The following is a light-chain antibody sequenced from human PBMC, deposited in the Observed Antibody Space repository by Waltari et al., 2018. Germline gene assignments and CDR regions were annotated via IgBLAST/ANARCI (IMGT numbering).Light chain of an antibody. CDR2: DAS. CDR3: QRYNSVPWT. Sequence: DIQMTQSPSSLSASVGGRVTITCRASQGISNNLAWYQHKPGKAPKLLIADASSLQSGVPSRFSGSGSGTDFTLTISGLQPEDVATYYCQRYNSVPWTFGQGTKVELK. V-gene: IGKV1-27*01. J-gene: IGKJ1*01. CDR1: QGISNN.